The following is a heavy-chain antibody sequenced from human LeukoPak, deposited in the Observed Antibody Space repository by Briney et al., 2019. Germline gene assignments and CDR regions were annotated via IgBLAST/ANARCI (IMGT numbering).Heavy chain of an antibody. D-gene: IGHD1-7*01. CDR2: LNSDGSSR. V-gene: IGHV3-74*03. CDR1: GFSFSSHW. J-gene: IGHJ3*02. CDR3: ATGNYYAFDI. Sequence: GGSLRLSCVASGFSFSSHWMHWVRQAPGKGLVWVSCLNSDGSSRTYADSVRGRFTISRDNAKNTLYPEMNSLRAEDTAVYYCATGNYYAFDIWGQGTMVTVSS.